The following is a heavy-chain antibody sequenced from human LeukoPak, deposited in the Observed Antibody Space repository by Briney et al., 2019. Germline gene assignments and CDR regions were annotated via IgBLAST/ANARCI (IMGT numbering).Heavy chain of an antibody. CDR2: IIPIFGTA. Sequence: GASVKVSCKASGGTFSSYAISWVRQAPGQGLEWMGGIIPIFGTANYAQKFQGRVTITADESTSTAYMELSSLRSEDTAVYYCARQLSITIFGDYKNWFDPWGQGTLVTVSS. D-gene: IGHD3-3*01. V-gene: IGHV1-69*13. J-gene: IGHJ5*02. CDR3: ARQLSITIFGDYKNWFDP. CDR1: GGTFSSYA.